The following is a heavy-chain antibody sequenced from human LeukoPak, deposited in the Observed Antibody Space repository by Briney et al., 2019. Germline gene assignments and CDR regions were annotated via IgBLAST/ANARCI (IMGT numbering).Heavy chain of an antibody. Sequence: PGGSLRLSCVVSGFPFTNNPMIWVRQAPGKGLEWVSYIHSSGSTTNYAASMKGRFTISRDNAKNSLHLQMNSLRAEDTAIYYCARERRDVHNKGFFDCWGQGTLVTVFS. CDR3: ARERRDVHNKGFFDC. J-gene: IGHJ4*02. D-gene: IGHD5-24*01. V-gene: IGHV3-48*03. CDR1: GFPFTNNP. CDR2: IHSSGSTT.